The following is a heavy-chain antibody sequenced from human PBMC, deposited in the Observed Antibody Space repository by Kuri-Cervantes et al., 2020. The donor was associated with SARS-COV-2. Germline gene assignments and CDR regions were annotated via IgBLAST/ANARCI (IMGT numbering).Heavy chain of an antibody. V-gene: IGHV3-33*08. CDR2: IWYDGKNE. CDR1: GFTFSNYA. D-gene: IGHD3-16*01. CDR3: ARGAANYYMDV. Sequence: GGSLRLCCVASGFTFSNYAIHWVRQAPGKGLEWVAVIWYDGKNEYYAGSVKGRFTISRENSRNTVLLQMNILRAEDTAIYYCARGAANYYMDVWGTGTTVTVSS. J-gene: IGHJ6*03.